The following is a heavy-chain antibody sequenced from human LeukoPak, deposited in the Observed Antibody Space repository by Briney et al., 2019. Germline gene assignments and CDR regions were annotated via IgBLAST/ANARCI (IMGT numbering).Heavy chain of an antibody. CDR1: GGSFSGYY. V-gene: IGHV4-34*01. J-gene: IGHJ5*02. D-gene: IGHD6-13*01. CDR2: INHSGST. Sequence: PSETLSLTCAVYGGSFSGYYWSWLRQPPGKGLEWIGEINHSGSTNYNPSLKSRVTISVDTSKNQFSLKLSSVTAADTAVYYCARGRYSSSWYNWFDPWGQGTLVTVSS. CDR3: ARGRYSSSWYNWFDP.